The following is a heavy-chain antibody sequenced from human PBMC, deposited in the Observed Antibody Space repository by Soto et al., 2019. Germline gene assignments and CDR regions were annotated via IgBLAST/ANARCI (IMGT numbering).Heavy chain of an antibody. CDR3: ARSEQYYESSGYYYPSGYYYYGMDV. D-gene: IGHD3-22*01. J-gene: IGHJ6*02. V-gene: IGHV1-3*01. CDR1: GYTFTNYA. CDR2: INAGNGNT. Sequence: ASVKVSCKASGYTFTNYAMHCVLQSPLQRLDWMGCINAGNGNTKYSQIFEGRVTITRDTSATIAYMELSSLRSEDTAVYYCARSEQYYESSGYYYPSGYYYYGMDVWGQGTTVTVSS.